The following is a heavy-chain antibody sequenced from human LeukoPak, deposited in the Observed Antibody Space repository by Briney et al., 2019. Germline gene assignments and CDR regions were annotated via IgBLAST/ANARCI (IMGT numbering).Heavy chain of an antibody. J-gene: IGHJ4*02. D-gene: IGHD3-9*01. CDR3: AKDRDSDYDILSADY. CDR2: IYSDGRT. CDR1: GFTVSNNF. V-gene: IGHV3-66*01. Sequence: QPGGSLRLSCAASGFTVSNNFMTWVRQAPGKGLEWLSVIYSDGRTFYADSVKDRFTISRDNSKNTLYLQMNSLRAEDTAVYYCAKDRDSDYDILSADYWGQGTLVTVSS.